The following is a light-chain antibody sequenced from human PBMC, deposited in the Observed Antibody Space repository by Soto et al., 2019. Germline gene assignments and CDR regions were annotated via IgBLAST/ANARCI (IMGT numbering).Light chain of an antibody. V-gene: IGKV1-12*01. CDR3: QQANSFPIT. CDR2: GAS. CDR1: QDVGKW. J-gene: IGKJ5*01. Sequence: DTQMTQSPRLFSQSXRDGVTIAXXASQDVGKWLAWYQQKPGKAPTLLIYGASSLQSGVPPRYSGSGYGTDFTLTISSLQPEDFATYYCQQANSFPITFGQGTRLAI.